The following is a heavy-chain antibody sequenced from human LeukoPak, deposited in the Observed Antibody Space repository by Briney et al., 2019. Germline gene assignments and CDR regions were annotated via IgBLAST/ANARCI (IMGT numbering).Heavy chain of an antibody. CDR2: IRGVDGTT. CDR3: ATAHSGSYSAH. V-gene: IGHV3-23*01. Sequence: GGSLRLSCAASGFTFSSYSMNWVRQAPGKGLQWVSSIRGVDGTTYYADSVKGWSTLCRDPSDNPLFLLTNCLSAEPTAHSFRATAHSGSYSAHWGQGTLVTVSS. D-gene: IGHD1-26*01. CDR1: GFTFSSYS. J-gene: IGHJ4*02.